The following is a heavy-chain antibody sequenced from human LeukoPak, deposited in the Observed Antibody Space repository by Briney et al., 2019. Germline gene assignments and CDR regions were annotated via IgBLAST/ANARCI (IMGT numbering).Heavy chain of an antibody. D-gene: IGHD3-3*01. CDR3: AKDSPLWSGYLNWFDP. Sequence: GGSLRLSCAASGFTFSSYAMSWVRQAPGKGLEWVANIKQDGSEKYYVDSVKGRFTISRDNAKNSLYLQMNSLRAEDTAVYYCAKDSPLWSGYLNWFDPWGQGTLVTVSS. CDR2: IKQDGSEK. CDR1: GFTFSSYA. V-gene: IGHV3-7*03. J-gene: IGHJ5*02.